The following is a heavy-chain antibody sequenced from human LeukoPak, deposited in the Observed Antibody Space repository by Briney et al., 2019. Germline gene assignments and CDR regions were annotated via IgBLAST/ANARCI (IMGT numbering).Heavy chain of an antibody. CDR3: AKRANYGDFDH. CDR2: ISGSVDTT. J-gene: IGHJ4*02. CDR1: GVSFNNYA. V-gene: IGHV3-23*01. D-gene: IGHD4-17*01. Sequence: PGGSLRLSCAASGVSFNNYAMNWVRQPPGKGLEWVSVISGSVDTTYYADSAKGRFTISRDNSKNTLYLQMNNLRADDTAVYYCAKRANYGDFDHWGQGTLVTVSS.